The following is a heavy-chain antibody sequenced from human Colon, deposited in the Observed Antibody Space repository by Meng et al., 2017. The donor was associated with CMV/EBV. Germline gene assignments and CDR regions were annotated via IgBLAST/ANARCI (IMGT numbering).Heavy chain of an antibody. CDR3: ARVWRGRWFAP. CDR2: IRNKANSYTT. D-gene: IGHD2-21*01. Sequence: AASGFTLSAHFMDWVRQAPGKGLEWVGRIRNKANSYTTEYGASVKGRFTISRDDSKNSVYLQMNSLKTEDTAVYYCARVWRGRWFAPWGQGTLVTVSS. CDR1: GFTLSAHF. V-gene: IGHV3-72*01. J-gene: IGHJ5*02.